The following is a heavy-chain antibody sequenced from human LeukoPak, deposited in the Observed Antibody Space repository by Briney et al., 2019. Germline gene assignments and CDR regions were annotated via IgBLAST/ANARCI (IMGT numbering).Heavy chain of an antibody. Sequence: PGGSLRLSCAASGFTFSSYGMHWVRQAPGKGLEWVAVIWYDGSNKYYADSVKGRFTISRDNSKNTLYLQMNSLRAEDTAVYYCVRGDYYDSGGYYYYFDYWGQGTLVTVSS. V-gene: IGHV3-33*01. J-gene: IGHJ4*02. CDR2: IWYDGSNK. CDR1: GFTFSSYG. CDR3: VRGDYYDSGGYYYYFDY. D-gene: IGHD3-22*01.